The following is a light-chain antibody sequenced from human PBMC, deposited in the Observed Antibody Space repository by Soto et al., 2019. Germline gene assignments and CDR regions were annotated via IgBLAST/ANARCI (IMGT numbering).Light chain of an antibody. CDR2: NVY. CDR3: SAYTVSRTYV. V-gene: IGLV2-14*03. J-gene: IGLJ1*01. Sequence: QSALTQPASVSGSPGQTITISCTGTSSDVGAYNFVSWHQQHPGKAPKLMIYNVYDRPSGISHRFSGSKSGNTASLTISGLQGEDEAEYYCSAYTVSRTYVFGTGTKV. CDR1: SSDVGAYNF.